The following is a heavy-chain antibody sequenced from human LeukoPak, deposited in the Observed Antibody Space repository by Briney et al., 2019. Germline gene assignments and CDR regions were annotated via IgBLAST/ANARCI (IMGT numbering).Heavy chain of an antibody. J-gene: IGHJ3*02. CDR2: INPNSGGT. Sequence: APVKVSCKASGYTFTGYYMHWVRQAPGQGLEWMGWINPNSGGTNYAQKFQGRVTMTRDTSISTAYMELSRLRSDDTAVYYCARDWQDYYGSGSYSHYAFDIWGQGTMVTVSS. D-gene: IGHD3-10*01. CDR3: ARDWQDYYGSGSYSHYAFDI. CDR1: GYTFTGYY. V-gene: IGHV1-2*02.